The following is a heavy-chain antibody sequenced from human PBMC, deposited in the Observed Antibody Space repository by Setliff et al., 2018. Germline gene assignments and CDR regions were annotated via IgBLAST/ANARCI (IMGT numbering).Heavy chain of an antibody. D-gene: IGHD4-4*01. CDR2: INPNSGGT. CDR3: AKSGDYSNRGHFDC. J-gene: IGHJ4*02. Sequence: ASVKVSCKASGYTFTSYAMHWVRQAPGQRLEWMGWINPNSGGTNYAQKFQGRVTMTRDTSTSTVYMELSSLRSEDTAMYFCAKSGDYSNRGHFDCWGQGTLVTVSS. V-gene: IGHV1-3*01. CDR1: GYTFTSYA.